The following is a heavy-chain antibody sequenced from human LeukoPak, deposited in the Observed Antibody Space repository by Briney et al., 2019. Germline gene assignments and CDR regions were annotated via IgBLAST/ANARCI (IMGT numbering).Heavy chain of an antibody. V-gene: IGHV3-23*01. D-gene: IGHD2-8*01. CDR2: ISGSGGST. CDR3: ATDKVFHYYFDY. J-gene: IGHJ4*02. Sequence: PGGSLRLSCAASGFTFSSYAMSWVRQAPGKGLEWVSAISGSGGSTYYADSVKGRFTISRDNSKNTLYLQMNSLRAEDTAVYYCATDKVFHYYFDYWGQGTLVTVSS. CDR1: GFTFSSYA.